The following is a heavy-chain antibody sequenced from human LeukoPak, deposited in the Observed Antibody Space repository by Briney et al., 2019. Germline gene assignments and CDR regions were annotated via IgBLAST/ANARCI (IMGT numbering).Heavy chain of an antibody. CDR2: INHSGYT. Sequence: SETLSLTCAVSGVSFNDYYWSWVRQTPGKGLEWIGEINHSGYTNDSASLKSRVTLSIDTSRKKFSLNLRSVTVADTGIYYCTRMTTGHDYWGQGTLVTVSS. CDR1: GVSFNDYY. CDR3: TRMTTGHDY. J-gene: IGHJ4*02. V-gene: IGHV4-34*01. D-gene: IGHD4-17*01.